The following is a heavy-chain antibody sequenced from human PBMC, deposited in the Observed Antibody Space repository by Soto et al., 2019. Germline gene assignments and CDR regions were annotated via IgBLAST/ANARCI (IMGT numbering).Heavy chain of an antibody. D-gene: IGHD2-21*01. V-gene: IGHV4-31*03. CDR2: IYVTGAV. CDR1: GAALNSGNYY. J-gene: IGHJ5*02. CDR3: ARLRIATNNYKWFDP. Sequence: SETLSLPCSVSGAALNSGNYYWSWIRQVPGKGVGWVGHIYVTGAVDYNPSLRDRITISQDTSERQFSLNLRLVTAADTAVYYCARLRIATNNYKWFDPWGQGTLVTVSS.